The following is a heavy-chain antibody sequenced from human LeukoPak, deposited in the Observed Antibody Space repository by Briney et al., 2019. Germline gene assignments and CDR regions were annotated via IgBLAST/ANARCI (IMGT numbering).Heavy chain of an antibody. D-gene: IGHD3-16*01. J-gene: IGHJ4*02. CDR1: GFTFSNYE. Sequence: GGSLRLSCASSGFTFSNYEMNWVRQAPGKGLEWVSSISSSSSYIYYADSVKGRFTISRDNAKNSLYLQMNSLRAEDTAVYYCARDVTLGNFDYWGQGILVIVSS. V-gene: IGHV3-21*01. CDR2: ISSSSSYI. CDR3: ARDVTLGNFDY.